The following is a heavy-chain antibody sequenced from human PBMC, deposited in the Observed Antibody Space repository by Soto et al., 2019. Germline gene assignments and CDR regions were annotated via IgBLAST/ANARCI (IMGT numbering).Heavy chain of an antibody. CDR3: ARDRPGDEGDGFDI. D-gene: IGHD3-10*01. V-gene: IGHV3-53*02. Sequence: EVQLVETGGGLIQPGWSLRLSCAASGLTVSSNYMNWVRQAPGKGLEWVSVLYSGGSTHYAGSVKGRFIISRDNSKNTLYLQMNSLRVEDTAVYYCARDRPGDEGDGFDIWGHWTMVTVSS. CDR1: GLTVSSNY. CDR2: LYSGGST. J-gene: IGHJ3*02.